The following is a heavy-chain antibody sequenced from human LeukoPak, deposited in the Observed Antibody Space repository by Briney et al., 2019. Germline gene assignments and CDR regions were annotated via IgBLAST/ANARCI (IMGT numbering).Heavy chain of an antibody. V-gene: IGHV4-39*07. CDR1: GDFVTSGPHY. D-gene: IGHD6-6*01. CDR3: ARGISARDSHSWFDP. Sequence: PSETLSLTCSVSGDFVTSGPHYWAWIRQPAGKGLEYIGSIYSSGKTYYNPSLQTRVTISADRSKNQFSLEVFSLTAADTAVYYCARGISARDSHSWFDPWGQGTLVTVSS. J-gene: IGHJ5*02. CDR2: IYSSGKT.